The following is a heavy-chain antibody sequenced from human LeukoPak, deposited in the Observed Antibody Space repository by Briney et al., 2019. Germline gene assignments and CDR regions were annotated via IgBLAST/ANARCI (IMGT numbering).Heavy chain of an antibody. J-gene: IGHJ4*02. V-gene: IGHV3-30*02. CDR1: GFTFSSYG. D-gene: IGHD6-13*01. CDR3: ARGGGPSYSSSWAFDY. CDR2: IRYDGSNK. Sequence: PGGSLRLSCAASGFTFSSYGMHRVRQAPGKGLEWVAFIRYDGSNKYYADSVKGRFTISRANSKNTLYLQMNSLRAEDTALYYCARGGGPSYSSSWAFDYWGQGTLVAVSS.